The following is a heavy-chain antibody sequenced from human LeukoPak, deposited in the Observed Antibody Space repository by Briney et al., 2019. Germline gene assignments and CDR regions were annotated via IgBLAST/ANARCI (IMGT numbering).Heavy chain of an antibody. CDR1: GGTFSSYA. V-gene: IGHV1-69*06. CDR3: ARYVGYCGGDCYFSALGAFDI. Sequence: SVKVSCKASGGTFSSYAISWVRQAPGQGLEWMGGIVPIFGTANYAQKFQGRVTITADKSTSTAYMELSSLRSEDTAVYYCARYVGYCGGDCYFSALGAFDIWGQGTMVTVSS. CDR2: IVPIFGTA. J-gene: IGHJ3*02. D-gene: IGHD2-21*02.